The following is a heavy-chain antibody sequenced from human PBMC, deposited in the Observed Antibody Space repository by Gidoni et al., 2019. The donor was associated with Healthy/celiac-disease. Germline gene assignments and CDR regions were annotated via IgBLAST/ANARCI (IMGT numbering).Heavy chain of an antibody. D-gene: IGHD6-6*01. CDR1: GGTFSRYA. V-gene: IGHV1-69*06. CDR2: IIPSFGTA. CDR3: ARGGIWQLARNWFDP. J-gene: IGHJ5*02. Sequence: QVQLVQSGAAVKKPGSSVKVSCTASGGTFSRYAISWVRQAPGQGLEWMGGIIPSFGTANYAQKFQGRVTITADKSTSTAYMELSSLRSEDTAVYYCARGGIWQLARNWFDPWGQGTLVTVSS.